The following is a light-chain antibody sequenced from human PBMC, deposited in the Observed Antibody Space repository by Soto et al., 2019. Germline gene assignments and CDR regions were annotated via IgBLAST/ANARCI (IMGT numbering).Light chain of an antibody. V-gene: IGKV3-11*01. Sequence: EIVLTQSPVTLSLSPGERATLSCRASQSVSRYLAWYQQKPGQAPRLLVYDASNRATGIPARFSGSGSGTDFTRTISSLEPEDFAVYYCQQRYIGLTFGGGTKVEMK. CDR3: QQRYIGLT. J-gene: IGKJ4*01. CDR1: QSVSRY. CDR2: DAS.